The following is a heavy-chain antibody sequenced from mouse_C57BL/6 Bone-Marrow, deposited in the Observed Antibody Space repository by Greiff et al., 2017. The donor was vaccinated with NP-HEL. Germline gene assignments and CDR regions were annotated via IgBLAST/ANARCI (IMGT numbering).Heavy chain of an antibody. CDR2: IYPGSGST. J-gene: IGHJ4*01. CDR1: GYTFTSYW. D-gene: IGHD1-1*01. CDR3: ARGVVARDYYAMDY. Sequence: VQLQQSGAELVKPGASVKMSCKASGYTFTSYWITWVKQRPGQGLEWIGDIYPGSGSTNYNEKFKSKATLTVDTSSSTAYMQLSSLTSEDSAVYYCARGVVARDYYAMDYWGQGTSVTVSS. V-gene: IGHV1-55*01.